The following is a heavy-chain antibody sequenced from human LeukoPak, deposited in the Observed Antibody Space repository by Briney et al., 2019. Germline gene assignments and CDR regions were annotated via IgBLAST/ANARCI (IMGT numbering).Heavy chain of an antibody. CDR2: INHSRST. V-gene: IGHV4-34*01. Sequence: SETLSLTCAVYGGSFSDYYWNWIRQPPGKGLEWIGEINHSRSTSHNPSLKSRVTILVDTSKKQFSLKLSSVTAADTAVYYCARGQQLGSYNWFDPWGQGTLVTVSS. CDR3: ARGQQLGSYNWFDP. CDR1: GGSFSDYY. D-gene: IGHD6-13*01. J-gene: IGHJ5*02.